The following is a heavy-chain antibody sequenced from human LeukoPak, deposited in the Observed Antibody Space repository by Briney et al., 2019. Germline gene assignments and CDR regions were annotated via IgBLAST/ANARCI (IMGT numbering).Heavy chain of an antibody. CDR1: GFTFSSYS. CDR2: ISSSSSYI. J-gene: IGHJ6*02. CDR3: ARALTDCGEPTELL. D-gene: IGHD4-17*01. Sequence: GGSLRLSRAASGFTFSSYSMNWVRQAPGKGLEWVSTISSSSSYIYYADSVKGRFTISRDNAKNSLYLQMNSLRAEDTAVYYCARALTDCGEPTELLWGQGTTVTVSS. V-gene: IGHV3-21*01.